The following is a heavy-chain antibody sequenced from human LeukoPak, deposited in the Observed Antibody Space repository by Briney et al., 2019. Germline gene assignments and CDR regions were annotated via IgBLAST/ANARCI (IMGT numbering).Heavy chain of an antibody. J-gene: IGHJ5*02. D-gene: IGHD6-13*01. CDR1: GFTFSTYA. Sequence: GGSLRLSCAASGFTFSTYAMHWVRQAPGKGLEWVAVISYDGSNKYYADSVKGRFTVSRDSSKNTLSPQMNSLRAEDTAVYYCARDGSMMGAGAGTSWWFDPWGQGTLVTVSS. CDR2: ISYDGSNK. V-gene: IGHV3-30-3*01. CDR3: ARDGSMMGAGAGTSWWFDP.